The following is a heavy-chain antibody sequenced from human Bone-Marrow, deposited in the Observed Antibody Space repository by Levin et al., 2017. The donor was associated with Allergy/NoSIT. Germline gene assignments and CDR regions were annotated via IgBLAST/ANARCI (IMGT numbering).Heavy chain of an antibody. J-gene: IGHJ4*02. V-gene: IGHV3-53*01. CDR1: RFTVSTNY. D-gene: IGHD6-13*01. CDR3: ATAAVPNRGDY. CDR2: IYPDEGT. Sequence: ETLSLTCAASRFTVSTNYMSWVRQAPGKGLEWVSIIYPDEGTYYADSVQGRLTISRDFSKNTLSLQMNSLRAEDTAVYYCATAAVPNRGDYWGQGTLVTVSS.